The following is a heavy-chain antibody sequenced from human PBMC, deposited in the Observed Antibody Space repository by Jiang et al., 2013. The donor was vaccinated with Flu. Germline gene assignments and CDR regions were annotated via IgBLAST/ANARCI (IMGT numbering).Heavy chain of an antibody. CDR1: GFTFSNYG. J-gene: IGHJ4*02. CDR3: ARKRVVVAAPFDY. Sequence: VQLVESGGGVVQPGRSLRLSCAASGFTFSNYGMHWVRQAPGKGLEWVAVISYDGSNKYYADSVKGRFTISRDNSKNTLYLQMNSLRAEDTAVYYCARKRVVVAAPFDYWGQGTLVTVSS. V-gene: IGHV3-33*05. D-gene: IGHD2-15*01. CDR2: ISYDGSNK.